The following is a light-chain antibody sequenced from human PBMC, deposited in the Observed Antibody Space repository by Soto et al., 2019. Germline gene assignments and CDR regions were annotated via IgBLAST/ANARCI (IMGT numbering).Light chain of an antibody. V-gene: IGKV3-15*01. J-gene: IGKJ4*01. CDR1: RSVSTN. CDR3: QQYEKTVPPVT. Sequence: DIILTQSPATVSVSPGERATLSCRASRSVSTNLAWYQHKHGQAPRLLIYGASTRVTDIPPRFSGSGSGTEFTLTINYLKSEDSGVYDCQQYEKTVPPVTFGGGTKVEI. CDR2: GAS.